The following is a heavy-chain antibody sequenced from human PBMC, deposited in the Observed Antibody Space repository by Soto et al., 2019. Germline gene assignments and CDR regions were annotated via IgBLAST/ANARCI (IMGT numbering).Heavy chain of an antibody. V-gene: IGHV3-48*01. CDR2: ISSSGTTM. CDR1: GFTFSSYS. J-gene: IGHJ4*02. D-gene: IGHD6-25*01. CDR3: ARGAETGYSGVDY. Sequence: EVQLVESGGGLVQPGGSLRLSCAASGFTFSSYSRNWVRQAPGKGLGWVSYISSSGTTMYYADSVKGRFTISRDSAKNSLCLQMNSLRAEDTAVYYCARGAETGYSGVDYWGQGTLVTVSS.